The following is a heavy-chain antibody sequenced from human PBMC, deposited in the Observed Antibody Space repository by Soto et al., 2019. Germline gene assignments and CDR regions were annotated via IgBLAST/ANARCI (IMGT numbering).Heavy chain of an antibody. CDR3: ARRDRSGFSYWLDT. D-gene: IGHD3-22*01. Sequence: SETLSLTCTVSGGSISDGYYWTWIRQHPGKGLEWIGSISDSGSTSYNPSLKSRLTISVDTSKNQFSLNLRSVTAADTAVYYCARRDRSGFSYWLDTWGQGTLVTVSS. CDR2: ISDSGST. J-gene: IGHJ5*02. CDR1: GGSISDGYY. V-gene: IGHV4-31*03.